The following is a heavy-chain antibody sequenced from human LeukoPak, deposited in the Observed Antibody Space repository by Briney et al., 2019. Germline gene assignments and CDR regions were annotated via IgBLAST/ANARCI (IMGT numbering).Heavy chain of an antibody. Sequence: ASVKVSCKASGYTFTGYYMHWVRQAPGQGLEWMGWINPNNGGTNYAQKLQGRVTMTRDTSISTAYMELSRLRSDDTAVYYCARDPLLLWFGDANLWGNWSDPWSQGTLVTVPS. CDR3: ARDPLLLWFGDANLWGNWSDP. CDR2: INPNNGGT. V-gene: IGHV1-2*02. CDR1: GYTFTGYY. J-gene: IGHJ5*01. D-gene: IGHD3-10*01.